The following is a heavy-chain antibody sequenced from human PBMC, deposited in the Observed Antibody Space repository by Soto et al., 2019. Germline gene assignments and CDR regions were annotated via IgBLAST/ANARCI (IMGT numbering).Heavy chain of an antibody. CDR3: ARSTMVRGAHYYYYGMDV. CDR2: INPNSGGT. D-gene: IGHD3-10*01. CDR1: GYTFTGYY. V-gene: IGHV1-2*02. Sequence: ASVKVSCKASGYTFTGYYIHWVRQAPGQGLEWMGWINPNSGGTNYAQKFQGRVTMTRDTSISTAYMELSRLRSDDTAVYYCARSTMVRGAHYYYYGMDVWGQGTTVTVSS. J-gene: IGHJ6*02.